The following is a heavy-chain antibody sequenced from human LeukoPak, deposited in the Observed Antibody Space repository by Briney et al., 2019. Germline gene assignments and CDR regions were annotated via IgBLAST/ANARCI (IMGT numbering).Heavy chain of an antibody. CDR1: GCPFINYW. V-gene: IGHV5-51*01. CDR2: IFPGDSDI. CDR3: ARRAHHDAFDI. J-gene: IGHJ3*02. Sequence: GEALKISCKASGCPFINYWIAWVRQMPGKGLEWMGVIFPGDSDITYSPSFQGQVTVSADKSISTAYLQWSSLKASDTAIYYCARRAHHDAFDIWGQGTMVTVSS.